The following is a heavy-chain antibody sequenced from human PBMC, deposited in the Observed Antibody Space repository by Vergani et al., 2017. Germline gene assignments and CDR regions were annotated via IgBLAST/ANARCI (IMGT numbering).Heavy chain of an antibody. CDR1: GGSISSSSYY. CDR3: ARHDRVGELYFDY. V-gene: IGHV4-39*01. Sequence: QLQLQESGPGLVKPSETLSLTCTVSGGSISSSSYYWGWLRQPPGKGLEWIGSIYYSGSTYYNPSLKSRVTISVDTSKNQFSLKLSSVTAADTAVYYCARHDRVGELYFDYWGQGTLVTVSS. D-gene: IGHD3-10*01. CDR2: IYYSGST. J-gene: IGHJ4*02.